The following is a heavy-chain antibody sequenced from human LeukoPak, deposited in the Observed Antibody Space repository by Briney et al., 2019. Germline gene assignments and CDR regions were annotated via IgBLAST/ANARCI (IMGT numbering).Heavy chain of an antibody. V-gene: IGHV4-38-2*02. CDR3: ARSSESYDRSGYYSYYFDY. CDR1: GYSISSDYY. D-gene: IGHD3-22*01. J-gene: IGHJ4*02. CDR2: IYHSGTT. Sequence: SETLSLTCTVSGYSISSDYYWGWIRQPPGKGLEWIGNIYHSGTTYYNPSLRSRVTISVDTSKNHFSLKLSSVTAADTAVYYCARSSESYDRSGYYSYYFDYWGQGTLVTVSS.